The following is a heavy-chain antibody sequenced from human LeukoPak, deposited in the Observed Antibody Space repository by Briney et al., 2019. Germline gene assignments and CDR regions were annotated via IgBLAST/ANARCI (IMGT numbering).Heavy chain of an antibody. Sequence: GASVKVSCKASGYTFTSYGISWVRQAPGQGLEWMGWISTDSGKTNYARGLQGRVTMTTDTSTRTAYMELRSLRSDDTAVYFCARAALYYGSSGLLGHWGQGTLVTVSS. J-gene: IGHJ4*02. CDR2: ISTDSGKT. CDR1: GYTFTSYG. D-gene: IGHD3-22*01. V-gene: IGHV1-18*01. CDR3: ARAALYYGSSGLLGH.